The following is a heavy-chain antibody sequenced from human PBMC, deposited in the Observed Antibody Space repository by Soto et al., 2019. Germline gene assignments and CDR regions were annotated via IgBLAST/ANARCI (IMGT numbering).Heavy chain of an antibody. J-gene: IGHJ6*03. D-gene: IGHD2-15*01. Sequence: EVQLVESGGGLVQPGGSLRISCAASGFTFSSYWMHWVRQAPGKGLVWVSRINSDGSSTSYADSVKGRFTISRDNAKNTLYLQMNSLRAEDTAVYYCARGYCSGGSCSGYYMDVWGKGTPVTVSS. CDR3: ARGYCSGGSCSGYYMDV. V-gene: IGHV3-74*01. CDR2: INSDGSST. CDR1: GFTFSSYW.